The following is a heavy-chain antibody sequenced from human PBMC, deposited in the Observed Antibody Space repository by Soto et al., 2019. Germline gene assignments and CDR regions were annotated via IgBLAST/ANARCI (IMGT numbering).Heavy chain of an antibody. CDR2: INPISGDT. CDR1: GYIFTDHY. J-gene: IGHJ6*02. CDR3: ARDSRSPYGGDV. D-gene: IGHD3-10*01. Sequence: QVQLVQSGAEVKKPGASVKVSCKASGYIFTDHYIHWVRQAPGQGLEWMGCINPISGDTDYAQKSQGRVIMTWDTSSLTAYMDLSMLKSDDTAVYYCARDSRSPYGGDVWGLGTTVTVSS. V-gene: IGHV1-2*02.